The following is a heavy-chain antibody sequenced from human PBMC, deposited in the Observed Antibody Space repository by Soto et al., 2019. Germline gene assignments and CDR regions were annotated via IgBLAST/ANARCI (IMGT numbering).Heavy chain of an antibody. V-gene: IGHV4-59*01. Sequence: SETLSLTCTVSGGSISSYYWSWIRQPPGKGLEWIGYIYYSGSTNYSPSLKSRVTISVDTSKNQFSLKLSSVTAADTAVYYCARDPSYYYGGNSYYYGMDVWGQGTTVTVSS. CDR2: IYYSGST. D-gene: IGHD4-17*01. CDR1: GGSISSYY. CDR3: ARDPSYYYGGNSYYYGMDV. J-gene: IGHJ6*02.